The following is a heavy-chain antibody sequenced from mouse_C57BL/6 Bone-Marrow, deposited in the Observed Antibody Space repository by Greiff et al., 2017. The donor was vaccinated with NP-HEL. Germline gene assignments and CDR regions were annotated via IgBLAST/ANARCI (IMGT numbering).Heavy chain of an antibody. CDR1: GYTFTNYW. D-gene: IGHD4-1*01. V-gene: IGHV1-63*01. CDR3: ARSVLGTFDY. CDR2: IYPGGGYT. J-gene: IGHJ2*01. Sequence: VQLQQSGAELVRPGPSVKMSCKASGYTFTNYWIGWAKQRPGHGLEWIGDIYPGGGYTNYNEKFKGKATLTADKSSSTAYMQFSSLTSEDSAIYYCARSVLGTFDYWGQGTTLTVSS.